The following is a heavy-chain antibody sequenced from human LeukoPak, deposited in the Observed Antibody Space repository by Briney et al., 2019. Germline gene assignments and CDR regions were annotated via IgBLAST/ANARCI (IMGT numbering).Heavy chain of an antibody. CDR1: GGSISSYY. J-gene: IGHJ4*02. CDR3: ARGDSSSWYEQWLTI. CDR2: IYYSGST. D-gene: IGHD6-13*01. V-gene: IGHV4-59*01. Sequence: SETLSLTCTVSGGSISSYYWSWIRQPPGKGLEWIGYIYYSGSTNYNPSLKSRVTISVDTSKNQLSLKLSSVTAADTAVYYCARGDSSSWYEQWLTIWGQGTLVTVSS.